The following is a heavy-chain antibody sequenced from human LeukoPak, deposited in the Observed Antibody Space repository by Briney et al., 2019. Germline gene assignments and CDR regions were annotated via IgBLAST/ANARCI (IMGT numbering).Heavy chain of an antibody. CDR1: GYTFTGYY. Sequence: ASVKVSCKASGYTFTGYYMHWVRQAPGQGLEWMGWINPNSGGTRYAQKFQSGVTMTRDTSISTAYMELSRLRSGDTAVYYCARGGALYYDIWDWGQGTLVTVSS. V-gene: IGHV1-2*02. CDR2: INPNSGGT. J-gene: IGHJ4*02. CDR3: ARGGALYYDIWD. D-gene: IGHD3-9*01.